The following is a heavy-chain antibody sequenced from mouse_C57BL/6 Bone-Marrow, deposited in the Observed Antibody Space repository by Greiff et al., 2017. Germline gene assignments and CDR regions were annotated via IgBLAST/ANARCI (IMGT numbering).Heavy chain of an antibody. CDR3: AEYYYGSGAWFDY. CDR1: GFTFSSYG. V-gene: IGHV5-6*01. J-gene: IGHJ3*01. D-gene: IGHD1-1*01. CDR2: ISSGGSYP. Sequence: EVQLVESGGDLVKPGGSLKLSCAASGFTFSSYGMSWVRQTPDKRLEWVATISSGGSYPYSPDRVTGRFTISRDNDKNTLYLQMSSLKSEDTAMYYSAEYYYGSGAWFDYWGQGTLVTVSA.